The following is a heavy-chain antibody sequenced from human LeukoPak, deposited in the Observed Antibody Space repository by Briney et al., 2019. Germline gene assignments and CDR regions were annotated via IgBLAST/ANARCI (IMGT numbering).Heavy chain of an antibody. CDR3: ARDTIAVAGPHYYYYYGMHV. V-gene: IGHV1-2*02. CDR2: INPNSGGT. CDR1: GYTFTGYY. D-gene: IGHD6-19*01. Sequence: ASVKVSCKASGYTFTGYYMHWVRQAPGQGLEWMGWINPNSGGTNYAQKFQGRVTMTRDTSISTAYMELSRLRSDDTAVYYCARDTIAVAGPHYYYYYGMHVWGQGTTVTVSS. J-gene: IGHJ6*02.